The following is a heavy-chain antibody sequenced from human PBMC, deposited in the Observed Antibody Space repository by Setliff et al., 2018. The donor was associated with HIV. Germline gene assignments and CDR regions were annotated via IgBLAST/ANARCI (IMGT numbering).Heavy chain of an antibody. CDR3: ARTQQTYYYDSSGYYFDY. CDR1: GGSISNNSYY. V-gene: IGHV4-39*07. J-gene: IGHJ4*02. CDR2: LFYTGST. Sequence: PSETLSLTCTVSGGSISNNSYYWGWVRQPPGKGLDLIGNLFYTGSTHHNPSLKSRVTISVDTSKNQFSLKLSSVTAADTAVYYCARTQQTYYYDSSGYYFDYWGQGTLVTVSS. D-gene: IGHD3-22*01.